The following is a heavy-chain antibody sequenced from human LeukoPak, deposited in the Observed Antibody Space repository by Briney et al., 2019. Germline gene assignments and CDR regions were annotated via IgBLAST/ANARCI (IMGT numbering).Heavy chain of an antibody. V-gene: IGHV4-31*03. CDR2: IYSSGGT. Sequence: SETLSLTCNVSGVSISSGGYYWIWIRQHPGKGLDWIGNIYSSGGTFYNPSLKSRVTMSVDTSKNQFYLKLTSVTAADTAMYYCARDLAETSTAFDIWGQGTMVTVSS. CDR1: GVSISSGGYY. CDR3: ARDLAETSTAFDI. J-gene: IGHJ3*02.